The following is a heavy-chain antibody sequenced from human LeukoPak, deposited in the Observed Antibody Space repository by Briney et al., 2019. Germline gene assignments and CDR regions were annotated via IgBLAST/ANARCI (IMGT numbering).Heavy chain of an antibody. J-gene: IGHJ4*02. Sequence: GASVKVSCKASGYTFTGYYMHWVRQAPGQGLEWMGRINPNSGGTNYAQKFQGRVTITRDTSASTAYMELSSLRSEDTAVYYCARVGYSYGHFDYWGQGTLVTVSS. V-gene: IGHV1-2*06. D-gene: IGHD5-18*01. CDR3: ARVGYSYGHFDY. CDR1: GYTFTGYY. CDR2: INPNSGGT.